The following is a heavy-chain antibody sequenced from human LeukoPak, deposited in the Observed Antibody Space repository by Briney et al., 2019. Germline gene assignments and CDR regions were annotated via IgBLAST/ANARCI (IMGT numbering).Heavy chain of an antibody. V-gene: IGHV4-59*01. D-gene: IGHD4-17*01. CDR3: ARWVPDYGDYGRTYYLDY. CDR2: IYYSGST. Sequence: SETLSLSCTVSGGSISSYYWSWIRQPPGKGLEWIGYIYYSGSTNYNPSLKSRVTISVDTSKNQFSLKLSSVTAADTAVYYCARWVPDYGDYGRTYYLDYWGQGTLVTVSS. J-gene: IGHJ4*02. CDR1: GGSISSYY.